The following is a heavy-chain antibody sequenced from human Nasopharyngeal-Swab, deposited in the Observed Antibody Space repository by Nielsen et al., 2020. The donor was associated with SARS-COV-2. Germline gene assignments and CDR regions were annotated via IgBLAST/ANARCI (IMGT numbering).Heavy chain of an antibody. CDR2: ISGSGTYT. Sequence: GESLKISCAASGFTFSDYYMSWIRQAPGKGLEWISYISGSGTYTNFADSVKGRFTISRDNSENTLYLQMSSLRADDTAVYYCAKLAVTVYWYFDVWGPGTLLTVSS. CDR1: GFTFSDYY. J-gene: IGHJ2*01. V-gene: IGHV3-11*03. CDR3: AKLAVTVYWYFDV.